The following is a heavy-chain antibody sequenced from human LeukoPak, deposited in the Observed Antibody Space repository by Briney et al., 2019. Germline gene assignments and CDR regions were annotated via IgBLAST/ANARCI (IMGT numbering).Heavy chain of an antibody. CDR3: ARGHYDFWSGYDVNWFAP. J-gene: IGHJ5*02. D-gene: IGHD3-3*01. CDR1: GGSMRTGLYY. CDR2: TYPSGNT. V-gene: IGHV4-61*02. Sequence: SQTLSLTCAVSGGSMRTGLYYWNWIRQPAGKGLEWIGRTYPSGNTNYNPSLESRVTISVDTAKNQFSLKLISVTAADTALYYCARGHYDFWSGYDVNWFAPWGQGTLVTVSS.